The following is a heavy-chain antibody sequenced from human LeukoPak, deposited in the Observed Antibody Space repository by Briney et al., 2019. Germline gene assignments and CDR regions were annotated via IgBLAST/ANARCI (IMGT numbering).Heavy chain of an antibody. D-gene: IGHD5-24*01. CDR2: IKQDGSKK. Sequence: GGSLRLSCVASGFPFSNYWMTWVRQAPGKGLEWVANIKQDGSKKSYVDSVKGRFTISRDNAKNSLYLQMNSLRAKDTAIYYCTRVGYIDEGIDYWGQGTLVTVSS. CDR3: TRVGYIDEGIDY. V-gene: IGHV3-7*04. CDR1: GFPFSNYW. J-gene: IGHJ4*02.